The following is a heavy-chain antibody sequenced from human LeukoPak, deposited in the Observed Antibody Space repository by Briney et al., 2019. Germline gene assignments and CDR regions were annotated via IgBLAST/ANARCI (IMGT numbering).Heavy chain of an antibody. D-gene: IGHD6-6*01. CDR3: ARGSGAARPGNWFDP. V-gene: IGHV1-2*02. Sequence: ASVKVSCKASGYTFTTYYLHWVRQAPGQGLEWMGWINPNSGGTNYAQKFQGRVTMTRDTSISTAYMELSRLRSDDTAVYYCARGSGAARPGNWFDPWGQGTLVTVSS. CDR2: INPNSGGT. J-gene: IGHJ5*02. CDR1: GYTFTTYY.